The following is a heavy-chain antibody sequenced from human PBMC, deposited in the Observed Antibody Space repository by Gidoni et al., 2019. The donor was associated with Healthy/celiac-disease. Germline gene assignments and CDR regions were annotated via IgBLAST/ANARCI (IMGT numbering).Heavy chain of an antibody. V-gene: IGHV3-15*01. CDR1: GFTFSNAW. CDR3: TTATTVVNWYFDL. J-gene: IGHJ2*01. D-gene: IGHD4-17*01. CDR2: IKSKTDGGTT. Sequence: EVQLVESGGGLVKPGGSLRLSCAASGFTFSNAWMSWVRQAPGKGLEWVGRIKSKTDGGTTDYAAPVKGRFTISRDDSKNTLYLQMNSLKTEDTAVYYCTTATTVVNWYFDLWGRGTLVTVSS.